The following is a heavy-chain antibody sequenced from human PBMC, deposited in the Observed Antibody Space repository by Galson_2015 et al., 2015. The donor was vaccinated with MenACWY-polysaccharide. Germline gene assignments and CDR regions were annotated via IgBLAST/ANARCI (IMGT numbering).Heavy chain of an antibody. CDR1: KFTLSDYA. J-gene: IGHJ6*02. Sequence: SLRLSCAASKFTLSDYAMSWVRQAPGKGLEWVSAISGGGGSTFYADSVRGRFTISRDNSKNTLYLQMNSLRAEDTAVFYCAKVTYGSGSYYPYAMDVWGQGTTVTVSS. CDR2: ISGGGGST. D-gene: IGHD3-10*01. CDR3: AKVTYGSGSYYPYAMDV. V-gene: IGHV3-23*01.